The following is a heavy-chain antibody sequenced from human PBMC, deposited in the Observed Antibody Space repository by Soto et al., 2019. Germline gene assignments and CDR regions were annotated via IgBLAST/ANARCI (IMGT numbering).Heavy chain of an antibody. CDR3: ARVGPLFPYDCDSSSYIFENWFDP. V-gene: IGHV4-38-2*01. J-gene: IGHJ5*02. D-gene: IGHD3-22*01. Sequence: PSETLSLTCAVSGYSISSGYSWGWLRQPPGKGLEWVGSIYHGGSTSYNPSLNSQVTLTIDMTNNHDSLILNSVTAADTAVYYCARVGPLFPYDCDSSSYIFENWFDPWGQGTLVTVSS. CDR1: GYSISSGYS. CDR2: IYHGGST.